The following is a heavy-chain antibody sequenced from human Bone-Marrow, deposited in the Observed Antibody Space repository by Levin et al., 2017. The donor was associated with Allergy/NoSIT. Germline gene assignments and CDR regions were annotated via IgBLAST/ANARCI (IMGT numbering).Heavy chain of an antibody. CDR3: ARFYTSGWYWFDP. CDR2: ISNTGST. D-gene: IGHD6-13*01. V-gene: IGHV4-59*01. CDR1: FGSITTSD. J-gene: IGHJ5*02. Sequence: GSLRLSCTVSFGSITTSDWTWIRQPPGKGLEWIGFISNTGSTSYNPSLKSRVTISVDTSKNQFSLKVNSVTAADTAVYYCARFYTSGWYWFDPWGQGTLVTVSS.